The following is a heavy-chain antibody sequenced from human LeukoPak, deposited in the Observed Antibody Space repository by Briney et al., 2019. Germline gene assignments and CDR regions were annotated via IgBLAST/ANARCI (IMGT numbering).Heavy chain of an antibody. J-gene: IGHJ4*02. D-gene: IGHD3-10*01. CDR2: IYTSGST. V-gene: IGHV4-4*07. CDR3: ARHVRFGELLYFDY. CDR1: GGSISSYY. Sequence: PSETLSLTCTVSGGSISSYYWSWIRQPAGKGLEWIGRIYTSGSTNYNPSLKSRVTMSVDTSKNQFSLKLSSVTAADTAVYYCARHVRFGELLYFDYWGQGTLVTVSS.